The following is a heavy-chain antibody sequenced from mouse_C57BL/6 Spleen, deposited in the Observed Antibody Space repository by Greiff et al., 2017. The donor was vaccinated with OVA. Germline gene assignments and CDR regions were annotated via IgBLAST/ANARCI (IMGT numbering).Heavy chain of an antibody. CDR2: INPGSGGT. D-gene: IGHD2-4*01. CDR3: ARGYYDYALDY. V-gene: IGHV1-54*01. J-gene: IGHJ2*01. CDR1: GYAFTNYL. Sequence: QVQLQQSGAELVRPGTSVKVSCKASGYAFTNYLIEWVKQRPGQGLEWIGVINPGSGGTNYNEKFKGKATLTADKSSSTAYMQLSSLTSEDSAVYFCARGYYDYALDYWGQGTTLTVSS.